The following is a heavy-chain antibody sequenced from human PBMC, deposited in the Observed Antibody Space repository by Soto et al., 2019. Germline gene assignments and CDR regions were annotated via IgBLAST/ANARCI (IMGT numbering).Heavy chain of an antibody. V-gene: IGHV5-10-1*01. D-gene: IGHD3-22*01. J-gene: IGHJ4*02. CDR2: IDPSDSYT. Sequence: GESLKISCKGSGYSFTSYWISWVRQMPGKGLEWMGRIDPSDSYTNYSPSFQGHVTISADKSISTAYLQWSSLKASDTAMYYCARHTYYYDSSGTKQFDYWGQGTLVTVSS. CDR1: GYSFTSYW. CDR3: ARHTYYYDSSGTKQFDY.